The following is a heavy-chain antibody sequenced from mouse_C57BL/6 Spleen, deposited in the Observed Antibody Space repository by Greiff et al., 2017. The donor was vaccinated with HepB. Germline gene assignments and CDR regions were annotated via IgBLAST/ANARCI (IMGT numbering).Heavy chain of an antibody. CDR3: AREDGSSYDY. Sequence: MQLQQSGAELVRPGTSVKVSCKASGYAFTNYLIEWVKQRPGQGLEWIGVINPGSGGTNYNEKFKGKATLTADKSSSTAYMQLSSLTSEDSAVYFCAREDGSSYDYWGQGTTLTVSS. CDR1: GYAFTNYL. CDR2: INPGSGGT. J-gene: IGHJ2*01. D-gene: IGHD1-1*01. V-gene: IGHV1-54*01.